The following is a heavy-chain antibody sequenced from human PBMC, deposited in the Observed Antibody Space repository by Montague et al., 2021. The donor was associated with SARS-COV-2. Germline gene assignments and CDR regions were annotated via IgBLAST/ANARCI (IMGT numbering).Heavy chain of an antibody. J-gene: IGHJ1*01. CDR3: ARHVSGSLTHFHH. V-gene: IGHV4-61*02. Sequence: TLSPTCTVSGGSISSGSYYWSWIRQPAGKGLEWIGRIYTSGSTNYNPSLKSRVTISVDTSKNQFSLNLSSVTAAGTAVYYCARHVSGSLTHFHHWGQGSLVTVSS. CDR2: IYTSGST. CDR1: GGSISSGSYY. D-gene: IGHD1-26*01.